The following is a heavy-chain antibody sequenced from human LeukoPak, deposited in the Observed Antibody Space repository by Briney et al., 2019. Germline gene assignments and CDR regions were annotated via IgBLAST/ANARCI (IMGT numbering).Heavy chain of an antibody. V-gene: IGHV3-15*01. CDR2: IKSKTDGGTV. J-gene: IGHJ4*02. CDR1: GFTFSNVW. Sequence: GGSLRLSCAASGFTFSNVWMSWVRQAPGKGLEWVGRIKSKTDGGTVDYAAPVKGRFTISRDDLKNTLYLEMNSLKTEDTAVYYCTKDHGSGSYYFDYWGQGALVTVSS. CDR3: TKDHGSGSYYFDY. D-gene: IGHD3-10*01.